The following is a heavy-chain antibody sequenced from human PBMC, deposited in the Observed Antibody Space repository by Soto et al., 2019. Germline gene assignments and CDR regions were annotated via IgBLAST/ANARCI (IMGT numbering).Heavy chain of an antibody. CDR1: VFTFSRYG. D-gene: IGHD3-9*01. CDR3: VKNSYYEILPGFDYFDY. J-gene: IGHJ4*02. V-gene: IGHV3-30*18. CDR2: MSYDGSNK. Sequence: HPGGSLRLACTASVFTFSRYGMHWVRQARGKGLEWVAVMSYDGSNKWYGDSVKGRFNVSRDNSKNTLFLQMNSLRAEDTPVYYSVKNSYYEILPGFDYFDYWGQGAPVNVS.